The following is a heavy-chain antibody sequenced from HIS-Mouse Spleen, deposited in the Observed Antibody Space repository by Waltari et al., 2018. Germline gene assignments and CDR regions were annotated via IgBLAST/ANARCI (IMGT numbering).Heavy chain of an antibody. CDR1: GYSISSGYY. V-gene: IGHV4-38-2*02. D-gene: IGHD1-1*01. CDR2: IFHIGST. J-gene: IGHJ5*02. Sequence: QVQLQESGPGLVKPSETLSLTCTVSGYSISSGYYWGWTRQPPGKGLEWIGSIFHIGSTDYTPSLKSRVTISVDTSKNQFSLKLSSVTAADTAVYYCAREVDWNDGLDPWGQGTLVTVSS. CDR3: AREVDWNDGLDP.